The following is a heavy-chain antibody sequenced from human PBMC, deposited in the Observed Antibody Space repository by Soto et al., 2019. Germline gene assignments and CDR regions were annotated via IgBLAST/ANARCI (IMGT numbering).Heavy chain of an antibody. CDR2: VRYSGST. D-gene: IGHD1-26*01. CDR1: GASISSGDFV. Sequence: QVQLRESGPGLVKPSQTLSLTCTVSGASISSGDFVWSWIRQPPGKGLKWTGYVRYSGSTYYNPSXXSRVTLSVDTSKNQFSLTLSSVTAADTAVYYCARLGGSVDDWGQGTLVTVS. CDR3: ARLGGSVDD. J-gene: IGHJ4*02. V-gene: IGHV4-30-4*01.